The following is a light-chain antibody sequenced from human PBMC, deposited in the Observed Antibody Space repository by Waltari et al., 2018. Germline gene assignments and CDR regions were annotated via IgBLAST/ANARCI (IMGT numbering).Light chain of an antibody. J-gene: IGKJ4*01. V-gene: IGKV3-20*01. CDR3: QQCAISPLT. CDR1: QTVSKNY. Sequence: EIVLTQSPGTLSLSPGERATLSCRARQTVSKNYLACYQQKPGQPPRLLIDDASNRDTGIPDRFSGSGSGTDFTLTISRLEPEDFAVYYCQQCAISPLTFGGGTKVEI. CDR2: DAS.